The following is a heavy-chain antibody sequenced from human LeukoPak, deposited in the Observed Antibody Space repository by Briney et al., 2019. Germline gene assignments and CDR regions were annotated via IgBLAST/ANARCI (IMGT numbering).Heavy chain of an antibody. CDR2: YSGST. D-gene: IGHD6-19*01. Sequence: YSGSTNYNPSLKSRVTISVDTSKNQFSLKLSSVTAADTAVYYCARAKFIAVAVPGLLDYWGQGTLVTVSS. CDR3: ARAKFIAVAVPGLLDY. V-gene: IGHV4-59*01. J-gene: IGHJ4*02.